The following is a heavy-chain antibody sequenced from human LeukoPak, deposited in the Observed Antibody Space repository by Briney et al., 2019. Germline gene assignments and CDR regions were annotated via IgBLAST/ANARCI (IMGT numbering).Heavy chain of an antibody. CDR3: AKDPTRQLVRRVFDY. CDR1: GFTFSSYA. J-gene: IGHJ4*02. V-gene: IGHV3-23*01. CDR2: ISGSGGST. Sequence: GGSLRLSCAASGFTFSSYAMSWVRQAPGKGLEWVSAISGSGGSTYYADSVKGRFTISRDNSKNTLYLQMNSLRAEDTAVYYCAKDPTRQLVRRVFDYWGQGTLVTVSS. D-gene: IGHD6-6*01.